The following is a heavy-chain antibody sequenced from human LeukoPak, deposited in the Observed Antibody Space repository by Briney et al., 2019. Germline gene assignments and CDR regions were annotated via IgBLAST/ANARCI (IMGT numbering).Heavy chain of an antibody. Sequence: EASVQVSCKASGYTFTHYRLHWVRQAHGQGLEWMGWVNPDSGGTNYQQNFQGRVTMTRDTSISTVYMELSRLRSDDTAVYYCARENWYSDYWGQGTLVTVSS. V-gene: IGHV1-2*02. CDR1: GYTFTHYR. CDR2: VNPDSGGT. D-gene: IGHD1-1*01. CDR3: ARENWYSDY. J-gene: IGHJ4*02.